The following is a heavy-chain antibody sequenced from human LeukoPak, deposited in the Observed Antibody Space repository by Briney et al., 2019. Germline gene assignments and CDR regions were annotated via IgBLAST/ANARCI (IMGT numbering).Heavy chain of an antibody. Sequence: SETLSLTCTVSGGSISSYYWSWIRQPPGKGLEWIGYNYYSGSTNYNPSLKSRVTISVDTSKNQFSLKLSSVTAADTAVYYCARVGGYDDYWGQGTLVTVSS. CDR1: GGSISSYY. CDR3: ARVGGYDDY. J-gene: IGHJ4*02. CDR2: NYYSGST. D-gene: IGHD5-12*01. V-gene: IGHV4-59*01.